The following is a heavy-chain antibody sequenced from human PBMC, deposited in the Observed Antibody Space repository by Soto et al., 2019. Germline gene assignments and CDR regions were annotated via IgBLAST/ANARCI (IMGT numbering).Heavy chain of an antibody. CDR1: GFTFSSYS. Sequence: GGSLRLSCAASGFTFSSYSMNWVRQAPGKGLEWVSYISSSSSTIYYADSVKGRFTISRDNAKNSLYLQMNSLRDEDTAVYYCAATYYYGSGSSPFDYWGQGTLVTVSS. D-gene: IGHD3-10*01. J-gene: IGHJ4*02. CDR3: AATYYYGSGSSPFDY. V-gene: IGHV3-48*02. CDR2: ISSSSSTI.